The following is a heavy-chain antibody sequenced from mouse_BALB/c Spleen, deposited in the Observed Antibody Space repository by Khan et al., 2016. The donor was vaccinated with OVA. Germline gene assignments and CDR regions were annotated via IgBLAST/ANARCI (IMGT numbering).Heavy chain of an antibody. D-gene: IGHD2-14*01. CDR3: AGGYREDFDY. Sequence: EVQLLESGPGLVKPSQSLSLTCTVTGYSFTSYYACYLIQQPGENQLELMGIITYSGNTKYNPSLKSRITITPDTSTNQFFLQLNSLTTEDTATYYYAGGYREDFDYWGQGTTLTVSS. CDR2: ITYSGNT. CDR1: GYSFTSYYA. J-gene: IGHJ2*01. V-gene: IGHV3-2*02.